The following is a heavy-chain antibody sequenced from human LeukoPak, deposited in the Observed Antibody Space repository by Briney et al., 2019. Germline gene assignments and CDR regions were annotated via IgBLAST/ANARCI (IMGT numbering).Heavy chain of an antibody. CDR2: IFHTGNS. V-gene: IGHV4-39*07. Sequence: PSETLSLTYTVSGGSISSSSYYWGWTRQPPGEGLEWIAYIFHTGNSNYNPSLKGRVTISVDTSKNQFSLKVNSVTAADTAMYYCARHPFSDGFDIWGQGTMVTVSS. CDR3: ARHPFSDGFDI. J-gene: IGHJ3*02. CDR1: GGSISSSSYY.